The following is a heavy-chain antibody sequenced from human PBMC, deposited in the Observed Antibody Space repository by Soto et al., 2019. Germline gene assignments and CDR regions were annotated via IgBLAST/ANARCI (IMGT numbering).Heavy chain of an antibody. V-gene: IGHV3-74*01. CDR3: ARGPHDRRWFGYYYYYGMDV. Sequence: GGSLRLSCAASGFTLSGYWMHWVRQAPGKGLVWVSRINNDGSSTNYADSVKGRFTISRDNAKNTLYLQMNSLRVEDTAVYYCARGPHDRRWFGYYYYYGMDVWGQGTTVTVSS. J-gene: IGHJ6*02. D-gene: IGHD3-10*01. CDR1: GFTLSGYW. CDR2: INNDGSST.